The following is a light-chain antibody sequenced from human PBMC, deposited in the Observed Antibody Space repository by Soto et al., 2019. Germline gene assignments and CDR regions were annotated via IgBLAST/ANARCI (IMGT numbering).Light chain of an antibody. J-gene: IGKJ1*01. CDR3: QQYASRPRT. CDR1: QSVFNNY. V-gene: IGKV3-20*01. Sequence: DIVLTQSPGNLALSPGEGGTLSCRASQSVFNNYLAWYQQKPGQAPRLLIYGASSRATDIPDRFSGSGSGTDFTLTISRLEPEDFAMYYCQQYASRPRTFGRGTKVDIK. CDR2: GAS.